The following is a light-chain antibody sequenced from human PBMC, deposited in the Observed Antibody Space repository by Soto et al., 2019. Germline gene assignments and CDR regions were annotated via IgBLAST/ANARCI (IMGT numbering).Light chain of an antibody. CDR2: EVS. CDR3: SSYTSTSTLDV. Sequence: QSALTQPASVSGSPGQSITISCTGTSSDVGGYNYVSWYQQHPGKALKLLIYEVSNRPSGLSNRFSGSKSGNTASLTISGLQVEDEDDYYCSSYTSTSTLDVFGTGTKVTVL. J-gene: IGLJ1*01. V-gene: IGLV2-14*01. CDR1: SSDVGGYNY.